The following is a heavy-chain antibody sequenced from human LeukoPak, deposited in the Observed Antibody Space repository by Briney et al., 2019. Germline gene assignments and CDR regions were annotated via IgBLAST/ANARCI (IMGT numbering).Heavy chain of an antibody. CDR2: INWNGGST. V-gene: IGHV3-20*04. D-gene: IGHD3-22*01. CDR1: GFIFDDYG. CDR3: AKDRAYYSDSSGYYLVRAYDY. Sequence: PGGSLRLSCAASGFIFDDYGMSWVRQAPGKGLEWVSGINWNGGSTGYADSVKGRFTISRDNSKNTLYLQMNSLRAEDTAVYYCAKDRAYYSDSSGYYLVRAYDYWGQGTLVTVSS. J-gene: IGHJ4*02.